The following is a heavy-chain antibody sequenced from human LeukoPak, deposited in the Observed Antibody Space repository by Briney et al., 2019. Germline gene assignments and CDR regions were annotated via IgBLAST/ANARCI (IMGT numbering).Heavy chain of an antibody. J-gene: IGHJ3*02. D-gene: IGHD6-13*01. V-gene: IGHV3-66*01. CDR1: GFTVSSNY. Sequence: GGSLRLSCAASGFTVSSNYMSWVRQAPGKGLEWVSVIYSGGSTYYADSVKGRFTISRDNSKNTLYLQMNSLRAEDTAVYYCARGRIAAAGINDAFDIWGQGTMVTVSS. CDR3: ARGRIAAAGINDAFDI. CDR2: IYSGGST.